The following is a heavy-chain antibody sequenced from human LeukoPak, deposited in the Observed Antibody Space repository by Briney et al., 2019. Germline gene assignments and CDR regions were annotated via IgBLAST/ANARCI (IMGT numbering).Heavy chain of an antibody. V-gene: IGHV3-7*01. CDR1: GFTVSSNY. CDR2: IKQDGGQI. D-gene: IGHD4-17*01. Sequence: GGSLRLSCAASGFTVSSNYMSWVRQAPGKGLEWVANIKQDGGQIYYLESVRGRFTVSRDNAKNSLYLQMNSLRAEDTAVYYCARLGARQMLEYWGQGTLVTVSS. J-gene: IGHJ4*02. CDR3: ARLGARQMLEY.